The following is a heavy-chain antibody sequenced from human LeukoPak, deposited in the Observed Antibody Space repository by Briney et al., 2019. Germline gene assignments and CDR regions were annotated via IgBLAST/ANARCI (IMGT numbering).Heavy chain of an antibody. J-gene: IGHJ5*02. CDR1: GGSFSGYY. V-gene: IGHV4-34*01. CDR2: INHSGST. Sequence: SETLSLTCAVYGGSFSGYYWSWIRQPPGKGLEWIGEINHSGSTDYNPSLKSRVTISVDTSKNQFSLKLSSVTAADTAVYYCARAPTLSLQWLISNWFDPWGQGTLVTVSS. CDR3: ARAPTLSLQWLISNWFDP. D-gene: IGHD5-24*01.